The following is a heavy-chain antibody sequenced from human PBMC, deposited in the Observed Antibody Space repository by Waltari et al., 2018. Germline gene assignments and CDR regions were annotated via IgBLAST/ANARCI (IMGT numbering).Heavy chain of an antibody. CDR3: ARGGQYGMDV. CDR2: MNPNMWNT. Sequence: QVQMVQSGAEVKKPGASVQVSCTPSGYTFTSYDINWVRQATGQGLEWMGWMNPNMWNTGYAQKVKGRVTMTRNTSISTAYRELSSRRSEDTAVYYCARGGQYGMDVWGQGTTVTVSS. V-gene: IGHV1-8*01. J-gene: IGHJ6*02. CDR1: GYTFTSYD.